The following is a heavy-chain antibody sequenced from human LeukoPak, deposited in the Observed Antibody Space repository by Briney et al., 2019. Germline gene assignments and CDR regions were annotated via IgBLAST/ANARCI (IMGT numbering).Heavy chain of an antibody. CDR2: INPNSGGT. V-gene: IGHV1-2*02. CDR3: ARTYRGSGGRYYFDY. J-gene: IGHJ4*02. Sequence: ASVKVSCKASGYTFTGYYMHWVRQAPGQGLEWMGWINPNSGGTNYAQKLQGRVTMITDTSTSTAYMELRSLRSDDTAVYYCARTYRGSGGRYYFDYWGQGTLVTVSS. CDR1: GYTFTGYY. D-gene: IGHD1-26*01.